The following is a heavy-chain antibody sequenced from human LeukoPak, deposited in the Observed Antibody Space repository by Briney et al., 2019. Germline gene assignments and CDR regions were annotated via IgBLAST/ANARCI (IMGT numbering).Heavy chain of an antibody. CDR1: GSTVTSYG. CDR2: TSAYNGDT. V-gene: IGHV1-18*01. Sequence: GASVKVSYTASGSTVTSYGISWVRQAPGQGREGMGWTSAYNGDTNYAQKLQGRVTMTTDTSTSTTYTELRSRSSGETPACYCTRDGLGEYGWGGTGIYGMDVWGQGTTVTVSS. CDR3: TRDGLGEYGWGGTGIYGMDV. D-gene: IGHD3-16*01. J-gene: IGHJ6*02.